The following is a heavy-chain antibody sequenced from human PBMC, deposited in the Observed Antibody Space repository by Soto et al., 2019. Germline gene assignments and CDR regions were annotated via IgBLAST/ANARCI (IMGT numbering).Heavy chain of an antibody. Sequence: QVQLQQWGAGLLKPSETLSLTCAVYGGSFSGYYWTWIRQPPGTGLEWIGEINHSGSTNYNPSLKSRVTLSVDTSKNQFSLKLTSVTGADTAVYYCARDKITGLVDYWGQGTRVTVSS. J-gene: IGHJ4*02. D-gene: IGHD2-8*02. CDR2: INHSGST. CDR3: ARDKITGLVDY. CDR1: GGSFSGYY. V-gene: IGHV4-34*01.